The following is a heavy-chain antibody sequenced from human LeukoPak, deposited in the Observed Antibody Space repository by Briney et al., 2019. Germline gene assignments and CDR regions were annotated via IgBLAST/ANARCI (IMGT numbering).Heavy chain of an antibody. V-gene: IGHV4-30-2*01. CDR2: IYHSGST. J-gene: IGHJ4*02. Sequence: SGTLSLTCAVSGGSISSGGYSWSWIRQPPGKGLEWIGYIYHSGSTYYNPSLKSRVAISVDRSKNQFSLKLSSVTAADTAVYYCARANRYYYDSSGYYSPGTFGYWGQGTLVTSPQ. CDR3: ARANRYYYDSSGYYSPGTFGY. D-gene: IGHD3-22*01. CDR1: GGSISSGGYS.